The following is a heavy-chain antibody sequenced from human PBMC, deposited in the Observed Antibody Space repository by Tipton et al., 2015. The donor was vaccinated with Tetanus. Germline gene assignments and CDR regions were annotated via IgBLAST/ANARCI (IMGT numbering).Heavy chain of an antibody. D-gene: IGHD2-15*01. CDR2: IYYSGST. J-gene: IGHJ4*02. V-gene: IGHV4-30-4*08. CDR3: ARVNRGYCSGGSCYSYLLDFDY. CDR1: GGSISSSSYY. Sequence: TLSLTCTVSGGSISSSSYYWGWIRQPPGKGLEWIGYIYYSGSTYYNPSLKSRVTISVDTSKNQFSLKLSSVTAADTAVYYCARVNRGYCSGGSCYSYLLDFDYWGQGTLVTVSS.